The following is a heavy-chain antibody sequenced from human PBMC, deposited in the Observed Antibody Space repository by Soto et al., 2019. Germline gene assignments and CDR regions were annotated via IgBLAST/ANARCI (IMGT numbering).Heavy chain of an antibody. CDR1: GGTFSSSA. D-gene: IGHD2-15*01. J-gene: IGHJ6*02. V-gene: IGHV1-69*01. Sequence: QVQLVQSGAEVKKPGSSVKVSCKASGGTFSSSAISWVRQAPGQGLEWMGGIIPIFGTANYAQKFQGRVTITADESTSTAYMELSSLRSEDTAVYYCARGGVLAADYYYYYGMDVWGQGTTVTVSS. CDR2: IIPIFGTA. CDR3: ARGGVLAADYYYYYGMDV.